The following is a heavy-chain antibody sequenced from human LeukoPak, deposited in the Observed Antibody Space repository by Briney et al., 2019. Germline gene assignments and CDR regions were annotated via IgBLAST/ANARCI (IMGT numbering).Heavy chain of an antibody. J-gene: IGHJ4*02. CDR2: ITSNGYNT. V-gene: IGHV3-64D*09. D-gene: IGHD5-24*01. Sequence: PGGSLRLSCAASGFTFSSYSMNWVRQAPGKGLEYVSSITSNGYNTYYAGSVKGRFTISRDNSKNTLYLQMSSLRVDDTAVYYCVKGREGYNSDWGQGILVTVSS. CDR3: VKGREGYNSD. CDR1: GFTFSSYS.